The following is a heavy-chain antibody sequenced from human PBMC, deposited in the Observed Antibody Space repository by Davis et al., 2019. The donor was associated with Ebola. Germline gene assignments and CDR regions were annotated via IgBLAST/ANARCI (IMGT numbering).Heavy chain of an antibody. D-gene: IGHD4-17*01. V-gene: IGHV3-7*01. CDR3: ARDQSTVTTYWFDP. CDR1: GFTFSSYW. J-gene: IGHJ5*02. CDR2: IKQDGSEK. Sequence: GESLKISCAASGFTFSSYWMSWVRQAPGKGLEWVANIKQDGSEKYYVDSVKGRFTISRDNAKNSLYLPMNSLRAEDTAVYYCARDQSTVTTYWFDPWGQGTLVTVSS.